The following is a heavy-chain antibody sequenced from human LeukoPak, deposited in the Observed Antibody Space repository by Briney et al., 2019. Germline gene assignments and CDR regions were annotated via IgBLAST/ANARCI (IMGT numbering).Heavy chain of an antibody. V-gene: IGHV3-7*01. CDR2: IKPDGSDK. CDR1: GFTFSTYW. Sequence: GGSLRLSCAASGFTFSTYWMTWVRQAPGKGLEWVANIKPDGSDKYYVDSVKGRFTISRDNAKNSLYLQMSSLRAEDTAVYYCARRWSFDYWGQGTLVTVSS. J-gene: IGHJ4*02. CDR3: ARRWSFDY. D-gene: IGHD3-3*01.